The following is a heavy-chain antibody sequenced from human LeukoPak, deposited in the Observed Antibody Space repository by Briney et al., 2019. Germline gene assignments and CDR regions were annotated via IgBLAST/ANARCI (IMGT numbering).Heavy chain of an antibody. Sequence: PGGSLRLSCAASGLTFTSYSFNWVRQAPGKGLEWVSSINTVGSYIYYADSVRGRFTISRDDADISLYLQMNSLRADDTAVYFCARLRRNSGRSGFYYYYDIWGQGTLVTVSS. D-gene: IGHD3-3*01. CDR3: ARLRRNSGRSGFYYYYDI. V-gene: IGHV3-21*01. CDR1: GLTFTSYS. J-gene: IGHJ4*02. CDR2: INTVGSYI.